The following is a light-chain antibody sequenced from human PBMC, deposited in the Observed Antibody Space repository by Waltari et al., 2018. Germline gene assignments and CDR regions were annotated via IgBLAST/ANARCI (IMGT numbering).Light chain of an antibody. J-gene: IGLJ2*01. CDR3: QSYDTTLSVV. CDR2: GVN. V-gene: IGLV1-40*01. Sequence: QSVLTQPPSVSGAPGQRVTISCTGSGSNIGAGYDFHWYRQLPGKAPTLLIYGVNTRPPGVSDRFSGSQFDTSASLAIAGLQADDEADYYCQSYDTTLSVVFGGGTKLTVL. CDR1: GSNIGAGYD.